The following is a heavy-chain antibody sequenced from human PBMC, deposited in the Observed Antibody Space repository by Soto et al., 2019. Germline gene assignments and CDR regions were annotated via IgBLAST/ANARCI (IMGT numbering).Heavy chain of an antibody. J-gene: IGHJ4*02. Sequence: GGSLRLSCAASGFTFSSYSMNWVRQAPGKGLEWVSSISSSSSYIYYADSVKGRFTISRDNAKNSLYLQMNSLRAEDTAVYYCARVSEVRGVINAFDYWGQGTLVTVSS. CDR3: ARVSEVRGVINAFDY. V-gene: IGHV3-21*01. D-gene: IGHD3-10*01. CDR1: GFTFSSYS. CDR2: ISSSSSYI.